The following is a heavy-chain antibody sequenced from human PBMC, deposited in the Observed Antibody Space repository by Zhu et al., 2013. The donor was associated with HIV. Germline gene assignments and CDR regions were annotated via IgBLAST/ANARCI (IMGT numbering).Heavy chain of an antibody. V-gene: IGHV1-2*02. Sequence: QVQLVQSGAEVKKPGASVKVSCKASGYTFTGYYLHWVRQAPGQGLEWMGWINPNSGGTKYAQKFQGRATMTGEASISTAYMELSRLRSDDTAVYYYARGEENTATAIDWFDPWAREPWSPSPQ. CDR2: INPNSGGT. CDR1: GYTFTGYY. CDR3: ARGEENTATAIDWFDP. J-gene: IGHJ5*02. D-gene: IGHD5-18*01.